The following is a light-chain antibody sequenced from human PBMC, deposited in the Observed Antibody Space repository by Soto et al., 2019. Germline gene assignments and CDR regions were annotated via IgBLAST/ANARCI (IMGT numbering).Light chain of an antibody. V-gene: IGKV1-39*01. CDR1: RTIDKY. CDR3: QQSYTTPRT. J-gene: IGKJ4*01. CDR2: AAT. Sequence: DIPMTQSPSSLSASVGDRVTITCRASRTIDKYLYWYQQKPGQAPNLLIYAATNLQSGVPSRFSGSGSETDFTLTISSLQPEDFATDFCQQSYTTPRTFGGGTKVEVK.